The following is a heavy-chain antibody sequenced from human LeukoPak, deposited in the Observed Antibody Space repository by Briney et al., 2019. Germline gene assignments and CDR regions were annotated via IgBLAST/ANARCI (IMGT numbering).Heavy chain of an antibody. CDR2: INHSGST. CDR1: GGSFSGYY. CDR3: AKDPIPGPAALFDY. V-gene: IGHV4-34*01. Sequence: SETLSLTCAVYGGSFSGYYWSWIRQPPGKRLEWIGEINHSGSTSYNPSLKSRVTISVDTSKNQFSLKLSSVTAADTAVYYCAKDPIPGPAALFDYWGQGTLVTVSS. J-gene: IGHJ4*02. D-gene: IGHD2-15*01.